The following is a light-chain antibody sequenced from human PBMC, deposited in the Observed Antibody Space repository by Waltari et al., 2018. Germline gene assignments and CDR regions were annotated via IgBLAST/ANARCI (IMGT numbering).Light chain of an antibody. CDR2: EGS. V-gene: IGLV2-23*01. CDR3: CSSAGDRTYV. CDR1: SSDVGYYNL. J-gene: IGLJ1*01. Sequence: QSALTQPASVSGSPGQSITISCTGTSSDVGYYNLVSWYQQKPGKAPKFMIYEGSKRPSGGSNRFSGSKSGNTASLTISGLQAEDDADYYCCSSAGDRTYVFGTGTKVTVL.